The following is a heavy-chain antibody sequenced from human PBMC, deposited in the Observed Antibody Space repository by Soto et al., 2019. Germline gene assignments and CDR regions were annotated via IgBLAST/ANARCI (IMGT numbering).Heavy chain of an antibody. CDR3: ARDYYDSSGYPPGFDY. CDR1: GGSIRSYY. Sequence: SETLSLTCTVSGGSIRSYYWSWIRQSPGKGLEWIGYIYYSGSTNYNPSLKSRVTISVDTSKNQFSLKLSSVTAADTAVYYCARDYYDSSGYPPGFDYWGQGTLVTVSS. V-gene: IGHV4-59*01. CDR2: IYYSGST. J-gene: IGHJ4*02. D-gene: IGHD3-22*01.